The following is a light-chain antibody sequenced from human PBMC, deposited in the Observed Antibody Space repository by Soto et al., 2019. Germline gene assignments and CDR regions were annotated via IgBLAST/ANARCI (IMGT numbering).Light chain of an antibody. V-gene: IGLV1-51*02. CDR2: ENN. CDR1: SSNIGNNY. Sequence: QSVLTQPPSVSAAPGQKVTISCSGSSSNIGNNYVSWYQQLPGTAPKLLIYENNKRPSGIPDRFSGSKSGTSATLGITGLQTGDEADYSCATWDSSLSAYVFVTGTKVTVL. J-gene: IGLJ1*01. CDR3: ATWDSSLSAYV.